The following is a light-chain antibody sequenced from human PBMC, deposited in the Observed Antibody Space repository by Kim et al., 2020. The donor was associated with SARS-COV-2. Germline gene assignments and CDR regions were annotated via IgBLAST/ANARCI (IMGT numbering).Light chain of an antibody. Sequence: SYELTQPPSVSVSPGQTATITCSGDKLGDKYVCWYQQKPGQSPVLVIYQDNKRPSGIPERFSGSNSGNTATLTISGTQAMDEADYYFQAWDSNTFYVFGTGTKVTVL. CDR2: QDN. CDR3: QAWDSNTFYV. V-gene: IGLV3-1*01. J-gene: IGLJ1*01. CDR1: KLGDKY.